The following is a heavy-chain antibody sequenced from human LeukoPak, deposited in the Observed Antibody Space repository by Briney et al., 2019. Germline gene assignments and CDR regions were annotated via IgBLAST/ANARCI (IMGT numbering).Heavy chain of an antibody. CDR1: GFTFSSYS. CDR2: ISSSSSYI. J-gene: IGHJ4*02. V-gene: IGHV3-21*01. CDR3: ARDDGIVVVPLGY. Sequence: GGSLRFSCAASGFTFSSYSMNWVRQAPGKGLEWVSSISSSSSYIYYADSVKGRFTISRDNAKNSLYLQMNSLRAEDTAVYYCARDDGIVVVPLGYWGQGTLVTVSS. D-gene: IGHD2-2*01.